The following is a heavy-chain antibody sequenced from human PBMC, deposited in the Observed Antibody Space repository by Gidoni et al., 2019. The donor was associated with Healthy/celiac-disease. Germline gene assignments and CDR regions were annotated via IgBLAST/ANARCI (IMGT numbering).Heavy chain of an antibody. J-gene: IGHJ3*02. CDR3: ARYIVLIRDAFDI. Sequence: QVQRPESGPGLVQPSETLSLTCTVSGGSISSYYWSWIRQPPGKGLEWIGYIYYSGSTNYNPSLQSRVTISVDTSKNQFSLKLSSVTAADTAVYYCARYIVLIRDAFDIWGQGTMVTVSS. D-gene: IGHD2-8*01. CDR1: GGSISSYY. CDR2: IYYSGST. V-gene: IGHV4-59*01.